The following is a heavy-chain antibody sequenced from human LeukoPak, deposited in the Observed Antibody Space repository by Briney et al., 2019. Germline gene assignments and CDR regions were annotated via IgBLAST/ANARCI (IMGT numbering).Heavy chain of an antibody. V-gene: IGHV4-4*07. D-gene: IGHD6-19*01. Sequence: SETLSLTCAVYGGSISGYYWSWIRQAAGKGLEWIGRIYTSGSTNYNPSLKSRITISVDTSKNHFSLKLSSVTAADTAVYYCARDGGSGWYNYWGQGTLVTVSS. J-gene: IGHJ4*02. CDR1: GGSISGYY. CDR2: IYTSGST. CDR3: ARDGGSGWYNY.